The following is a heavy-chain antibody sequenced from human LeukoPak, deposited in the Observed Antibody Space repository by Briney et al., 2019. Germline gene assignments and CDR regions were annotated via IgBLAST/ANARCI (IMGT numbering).Heavy chain of an antibody. Sequence: SETLSLTCAVSGGSISSYYWSWIRQPPGKGLEWIGYIYHSGNTYYNPSLKSRVTISIDTSKNQFFLKLNSVTAADTAVYYCARANSGSYFDYWGQGTLVTVSS. D-gene: IGHD1-26*01. V-gene: IGHV4-59*06. J-gene: IGHJ4*02. CDR3: ARANSGSYFDY. CDR2: IYHSGNT. CDR1: GGSISSYY.